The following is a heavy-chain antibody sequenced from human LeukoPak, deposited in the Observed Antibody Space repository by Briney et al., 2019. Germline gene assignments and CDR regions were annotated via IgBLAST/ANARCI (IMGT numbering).Heavy chain of an antibody. D-gene: IGHD5-18*01. V-gene: IGHV3-23*01. J-gene: IGHJ4*02. CDR2: FSGTSSNT. CDR3: ARQWIQTSGSPRTNNVDF. CDR1: GFTFSSYA. Sequence: GGSLRLSCTASGFTFSSYAMGWVRQAPGRGLEWVSTFSGTSSNTYYADSVKGRFTISRDNSKNTLYLQMNSLRADDTAVYYCARQWIQTSGSPRTNNVDFWGQGTLVTVAS.